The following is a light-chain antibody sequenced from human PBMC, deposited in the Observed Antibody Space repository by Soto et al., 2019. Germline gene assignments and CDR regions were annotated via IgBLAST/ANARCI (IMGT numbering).Light chain of an antibody. Sequence: QSALTQPASVSGSPGLSINVSYTGTSNDVGAYKYVSWYQQYLGKAPKLMIYDVSNRPSGVSSRFSGSKSGNTASLTISGLQAEDEADYYCSSYTSSNTLIFGGGTKLTVL. V-gene: IGLV2-14*03. J-gene: IGLJ2*01. CDR1: SNDVGAYKY. CDR2: DVS. CDR3: SSYTSSNTLI.